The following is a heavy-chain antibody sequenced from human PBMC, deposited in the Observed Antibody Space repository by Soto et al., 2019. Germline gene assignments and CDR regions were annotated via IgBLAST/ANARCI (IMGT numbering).Heavy chain of an antibody. CDR3: PRDPAP. Sequence: QVQLQESGPGLVKASQTLSLTCTVSGGSISSGGYYWSWIRQHPGKGLEWIGYIYTSGSTYYNPSLQSRVTISADTCHNRFSVKLSSVTSADTAVYSGPRDPAPWGQGTLVTVSS. V-gene: IGHV4-31*03. CDR2: IYTSGST. J-gene: IGHJ5*02. CDR1: GGSISSGGYY.